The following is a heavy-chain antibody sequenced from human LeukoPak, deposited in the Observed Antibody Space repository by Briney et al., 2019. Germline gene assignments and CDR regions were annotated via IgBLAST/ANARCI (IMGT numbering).Heavy chain of an antibody. D-gene: IGHD6-19*01. Sequence: SETLSLTCTVSGGSISSSSYCWGWIRQPPGKGLEWIGSICYSGSTFYNPSLKSRVAISLDTSKNQFSLKLSFVTAADTAVYYCARTIAVAGTDDWFDPWGQGTLVTVSS. CDR1: GGSISSSSYC. V-gene: IGHV4-39*07. J-gene: IGHJ5*02. CDR2: ICYSGST. CDR3: ARTIAVAGTDDWFDP.